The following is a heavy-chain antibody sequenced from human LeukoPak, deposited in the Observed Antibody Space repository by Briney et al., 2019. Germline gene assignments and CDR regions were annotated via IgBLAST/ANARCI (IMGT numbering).Heavy chain of an antibody. J-gene: IGHJ4*02. CDR2: ISGSDAGT. V-gene: IGHV3-23*01. CDR3: ARHPAGTLVPFDY. CDR1: GFTFRTYA. D-gene: IGHD6-13*01. Sequence: GGSLRLSCVASGFTFRTYAMSWVRQTPGKGLEWVSAISGSDAGTYYADSVKGRFTISRDNAKNSLYLQMNSLRAGDTAVYYCARHPAGTLVPFDYWGQGTLVTVSS.